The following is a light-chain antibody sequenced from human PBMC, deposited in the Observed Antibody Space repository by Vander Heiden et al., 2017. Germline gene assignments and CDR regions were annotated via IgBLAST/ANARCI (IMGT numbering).Light chain of an antibody. CDR3: QQYDNLPYT. CDR1: QDISNY. Sequence: DIQMTQSPSSLSASEGDRVTITCQASQDISNYLDWYQQKPGKAPKLLIYDASNMATGVPARFSGSGSGTDFTLTISSLQPEDIATYYCQQYDNLPYTFGQGTKLEI. J-gene: IGKJ2*01. CDR2: DAS. V-gene: IGKV1-33*01.